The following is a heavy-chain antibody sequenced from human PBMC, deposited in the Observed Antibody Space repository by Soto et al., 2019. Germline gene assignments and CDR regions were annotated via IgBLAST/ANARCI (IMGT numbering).Heavy chain of an antibody. CDR1: GGSISSSSYY. Sequence: SETLSLTCTVSGGSISSSSYYWGWIRQPPGKGLEWIGSIYYSGSTYYNPSLKSRVTISVDTSNNQFSLKLSSVTAADPAVYYCARGSGGDYVFDYWGQGTLVTVSS. J-gene: IGHJ4*02. CDR2: IYYSGST. D-gene: IGHD4-17*01. CDR3: ARGSGGDYVFDY. V-gene: IGHV4-39*01.